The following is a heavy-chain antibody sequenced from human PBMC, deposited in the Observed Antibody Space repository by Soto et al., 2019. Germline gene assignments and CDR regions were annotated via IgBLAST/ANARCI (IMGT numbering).Heavy chain of an antibody. CDR2: IYGSGRGI. V-gene: IGHV3-23*05. CDR3: AKDAVYNDGLWLMDH. J-gene: IGHJ4*02. CDR1: GLPHSSFA. D-gene: IGHD2-21*01. Sequence: XGSLRLSFTASGLPHSSFAMMWVRQAPGKGLECVSGIYGSGRGIEYADSVKGRFTISRDNSKNTVYLQMTDLRADDTAIYYCAKDAVYNDGLWLMDHWGQGTQVTVSS.